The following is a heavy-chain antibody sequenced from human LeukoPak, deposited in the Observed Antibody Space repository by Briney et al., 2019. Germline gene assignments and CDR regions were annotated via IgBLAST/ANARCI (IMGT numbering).Heavy chain of an antibody. CDR3: AKDSAYSSGWYYFDP. D-gene: IGHD6-13*01. V-gene: IGHV3-23*01. Sequence: GGSLRLSCAGSGCTFSSYAMNWVRQAPGKGLEWVSGISGSGGSTYYADSVKGRFTISRDNSKNTLYLQMNSLRAEDTAVYYCAKDSAYSSGWYYFDPWGQGILVTVSS. CDR2: ISGSGGST. J-gene: IGHJ4*02. CDR1: GCTFSSYA.